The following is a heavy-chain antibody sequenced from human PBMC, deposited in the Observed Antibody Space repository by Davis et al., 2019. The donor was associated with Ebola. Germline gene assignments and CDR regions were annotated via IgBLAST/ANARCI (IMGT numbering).Heavy chain of an antibody. D-gene: IGHD5/OR15-5a*01. CDR2: IKKDGTIK. CDR1: GFALRSDW. V-gene: IGHV3-7*01. CDR3: ARDPIQASRVYVSGDY. J-gene: IGHJ4*02. Sequence: PGGSLRLSCAASGFALRSDWMSWVRQAPGKGLEWVDNIKKDGTIKYSVDSVKGRFTISRDNAKNSLDLQMNNLRAEDASVYYCARDPIQASRVYVSGDYWGQGTLVTVSS.